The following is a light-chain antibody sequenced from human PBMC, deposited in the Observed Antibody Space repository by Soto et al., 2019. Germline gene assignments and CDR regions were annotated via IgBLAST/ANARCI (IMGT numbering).Light chain of an antibody. CDR1: QDVTTK. CDR2: DIS. Sequence: TQFPATLSSSPGGGATLSCRAAQDVTTKFAWYQLKRGQPPMLLIYDISTRATGVPARFSGNGAGTGFTLTISSIKPEGFAVYYCQQRSNRPTFGPGTKVDIK. V-gene: IGKV3D-11*01. CDR3: QQRSNRPT. J-gene: IGKJ3*01.